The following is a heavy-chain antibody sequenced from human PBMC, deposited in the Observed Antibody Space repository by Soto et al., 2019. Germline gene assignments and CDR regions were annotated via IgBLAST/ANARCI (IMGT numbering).Heavy chain of an antibody. CDR1: GFIFSNYG. Sequence: GGSLRLSCAASGFIFSNYGMTWVRQAPGKGLEWVSGISGSGYSTYYADSVKGRFTISRDNAKNTLYLHMSSLRAEDTAVYYCAKGGGGDWPHGFDIWGQGTMVTVSS. D-gene: IGHD2-21*01. J-gene: IGHJ3*02. CDR3: AKGGGGDWPHGFDI. CDR2: ISGSGYST. V-gene: IGHV3-23*01.